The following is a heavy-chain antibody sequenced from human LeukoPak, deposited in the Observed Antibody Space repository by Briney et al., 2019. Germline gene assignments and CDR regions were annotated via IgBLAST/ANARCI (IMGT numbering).Heavy chain of an antibody. Sequence: GASVKVSCKASGYTFTSYGISWVRQAPGQGLEWMGWISAYNGNTNYAQKLQGRVTMTTDTSTSTAYMELSSLRSEGTAVYYCARDGTMIVVDLPFDYWGQGTLVTVSS. CDR2: ISAYNGNT. CDR1: GYTFTSYG. V-gene: IGHV1-18*01. D-gene: IGHD3-22*01. CDR3: ARDGTMIVVDLPFDY. J-gene: IGHJ4*02.